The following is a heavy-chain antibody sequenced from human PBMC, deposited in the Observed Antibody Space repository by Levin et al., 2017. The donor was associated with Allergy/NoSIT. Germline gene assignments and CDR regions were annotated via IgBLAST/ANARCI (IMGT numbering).Heavy chain of an antibody. J-gene: IGHJ5*02. V-gene: IGHV3-33*01. CDR3: ARAVAAGGYNWFDP. Sequence: PGGSLRLSCAASGFTFSSYGMHWVRQAPGKGLEWVAVIWYDGSNKYYADSVKGRFTISRDNSKNTLYLQMNSLRAEDTAVYYCARAVAAGGYNWFDPWGQGTLVTVSS. CDR2: IWYDGSNK. D-gene: IGHD6-25*01. CDR1: GFTFSSYG.